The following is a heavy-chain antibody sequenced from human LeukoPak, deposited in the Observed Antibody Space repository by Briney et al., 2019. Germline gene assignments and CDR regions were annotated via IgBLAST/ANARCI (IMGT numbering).Heavy chain of an antibody. CDR3: ARASASDYYDSSSAFDI. CDR2: ISSSSSYI. D-gene: IGHD3-22*01. Sequence: PGGSLRLSCAASGFTFSSYSMNWVRQAPGKGLEWVSSISSSSSYIYYADSVKGRFTISRDNAKNSLYLQMNSLRAEDTAVYYCARASASDYYDSSSAFDIWGQGTMVTVSS. CDR1: GFTFSSYS. J-gene: IGHJ3*02. V-gene: IGHV3-21*01.